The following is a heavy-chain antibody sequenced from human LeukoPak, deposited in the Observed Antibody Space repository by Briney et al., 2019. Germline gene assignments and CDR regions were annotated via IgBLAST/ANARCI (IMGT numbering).Heavy chain of an antibody. CDR3: AREYCSGGSCSFDY. Sequence: GGSLRLSCAASGFTFSSYSMNWVRQAPGKGLEWVSSISSSSSYIYYADSVKVRFTISRDNAKNSLYLQMNSLRAEDTAVYYCAREYCSGGSCSFDYWGQGTLVTVSS. D-gene: IGHD2-15*01. V-gene: IGHV3-21*01. J-gene: IGHJ4*02. CDR2: ISSSSSYI. CDR1: GFTFSSYS.